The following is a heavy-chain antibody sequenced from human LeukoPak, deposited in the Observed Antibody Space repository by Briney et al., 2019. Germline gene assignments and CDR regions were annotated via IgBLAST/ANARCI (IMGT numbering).Heavy chain of an antibody. J-gene: IGHJ4*02. CDR1: GYTFTSYG. CDR2: INPSGGST. D-gene: IGHD3-22*01. Sequence: GASVKVSCKASGYTFTSYGISWVRQAPGQGLEWMGIINPSGGSTSYAQKFQGRVTMTRDTSTSTVYMELSSLRSEDTAVYYCARGGSYDSSVYSYDYWGQGTLVTVSS. V-gene: IGHV1-46*01. CDR3: ARGGSYDSSVYSYDY.